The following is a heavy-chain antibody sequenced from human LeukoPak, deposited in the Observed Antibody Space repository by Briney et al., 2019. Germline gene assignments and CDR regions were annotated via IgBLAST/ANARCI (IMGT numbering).Heavy chain of an antibody. CDR3: AKIGLTSSASAY. CDR1: GFTFSSYG. D-gene: IGHD2-8*01. CDR2: ISYDGSNK. V-gene: IGHV3-30*18. J-gene: IGHJ4*02. Sequence: GRSLRLSCAASGFTFSSYGMHWVRQAPGKGLEWVAVISYDGSNKYYADSVKGRFTISRDNSKNTLYLQMDSLRAEDTAIYYCAKIGLTSSASAYWGQGTLVTVSS.